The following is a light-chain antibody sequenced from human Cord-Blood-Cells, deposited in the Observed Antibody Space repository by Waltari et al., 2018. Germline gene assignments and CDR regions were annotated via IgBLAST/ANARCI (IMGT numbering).Light chain of an antibody. CDR3: CSHAGRSAVV. J-gene: IGLJ2*01. CDR1: SSDVGRYNL. Sequence: QSALTQPASVSGSPGQSLTIPCTGTSSDVGRYNLVSCYQQPPGKAPKLMIYEGSKRPSAVSNRFSGSKSDTAAPVTIPGLQAEDEADYSCCSHAGRSAVVFGGGTKLT. V-gene: IGLV2-23*01. CDR2: EGS.